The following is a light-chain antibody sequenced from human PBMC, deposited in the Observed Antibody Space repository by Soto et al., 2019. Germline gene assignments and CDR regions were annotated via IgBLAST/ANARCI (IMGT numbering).Light chain of an antibody. V-gene: IGKV1-39*01. CDR2: AAS. J-gene: IGKJ4*01. Sequence: DIQMTQYTSSLSASVGDRVTMTCRPNQTINNYLNWYQQKPGKAPKLLIYAASNLQSGVPSRFSGSGSGTDFTLTISSLQPEDFVTYYCQQSYSTPFTFGGGTKVDIK. CDR3: QQSYSTPFT. CDR1: QTINNY.